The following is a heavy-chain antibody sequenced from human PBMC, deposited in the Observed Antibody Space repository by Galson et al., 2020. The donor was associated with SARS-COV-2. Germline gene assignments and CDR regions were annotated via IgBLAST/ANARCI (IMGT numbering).Heavy chain of an antibody. CDR1: GYTFNGYY. CDR3: ARDNDHDAFEI. V-gene: IGHV1-2*04. CDR2: INPNSGGT. Sequence: ASVKVSCKASGYTFNGYYIHWVRQAPGQGLEWMGWINPNSGGTTYAENFQDWVTMTRDTSISTAYMELSRLRSDDTAVYYCARDNDHDAFEIWGQGTMVTVSS. D-gene: IGHD1-1*01. J-gene: IGHJ3*02.